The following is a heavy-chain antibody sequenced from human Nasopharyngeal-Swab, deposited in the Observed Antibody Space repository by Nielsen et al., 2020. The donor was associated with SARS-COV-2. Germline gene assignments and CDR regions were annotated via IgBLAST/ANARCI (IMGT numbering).Heavy chain of an antibody. CDR1: GYTFTSYA. CDR2: INTNTGNP. J-gene: IGHJ4*02. Sequence: ASVKVPCKASGYTFTSYAMNWVRQAPGQGLEWMGWINTNTGNPTYAQGFTGRFVFSLDTSVSTAYLQISSLKAEDTAVYYCARELVGPQIAVAGTIDYWGQGTLVTVSS. V-gene: IGHV7-4-1*02. D-gene: IGHD6-19*01. CDR3: ARELVGPQIAVAGTIDY.